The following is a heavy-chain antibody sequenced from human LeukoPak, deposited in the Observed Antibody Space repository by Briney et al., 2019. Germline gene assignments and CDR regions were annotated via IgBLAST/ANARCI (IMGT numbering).Heavy chain of an antibody. D-gene: IGHD3-10*01. CDR3: AKDSGWFGELLAPDY. CDR1: GFTFDDYA. V-gene: IGHV3-43*02. Sequence: GGSLRLSCAASGFTFDDYAMHWVRHAPGKGLEWVSLISGDGGSTYYADSVKGRFTISRDNSRNSLYLQMNSLRTEDTALYYCAKDSGWFGELLAPDYWGQGTLVTVSS. CDR2: ISGDGGST. J-gene: IGHJ4*02.